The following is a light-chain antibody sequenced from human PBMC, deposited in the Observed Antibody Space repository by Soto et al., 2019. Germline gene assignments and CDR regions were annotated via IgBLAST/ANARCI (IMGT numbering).Light chain of an antibody. J-gene: IGLJ2*01. Sequence: QSALTQPASVSGSPGQSITISCGGTSRDIGAYNLVSWYQQPPGKAPKLLIYEVRNRPSGISYRFSGSKSGTTASLTISSLLSEDAADYYCSAYTARSTLVFGGGTQLTVL. CDR2: EVR. V-gene: IGLV2-14*01. CDR3: SAYTARSTLV. CDR1: SRDIGAYNL.